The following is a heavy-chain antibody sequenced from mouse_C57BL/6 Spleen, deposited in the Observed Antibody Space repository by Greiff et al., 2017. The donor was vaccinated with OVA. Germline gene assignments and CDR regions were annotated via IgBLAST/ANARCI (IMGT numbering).Heavy chain of an antibody. D-gene: IGHD4-1*01. CDR3: ARRETGTVSWCAY. J-gene: IGHJ3*01. Sequence: EVKLMESGGDLVKPGGSLKLSCAASGFTFSSYGMSWVRQTPDKRLEWVATISSGGSYTYYPDSVKGRFTISRDNAKNTLYLQMSSLKSEDTAMYYCARRETGTVSWCAYWGQGTLVTVSA. CDR1: GFTFSSYG. V-gene: IGHV5-6*02. CDR2: ISSGGSYT.